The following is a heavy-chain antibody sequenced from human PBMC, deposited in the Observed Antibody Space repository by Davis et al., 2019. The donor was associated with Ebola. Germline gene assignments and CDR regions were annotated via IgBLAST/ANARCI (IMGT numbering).Heavy chain of an antibody. D-gene: IGHD6-13*01. CDR2: ISTYNGNT. Sequence: AASVKVSCKASGYTFTSYGISWVRQAPRQGLEWMGWISTYNGNTNFAQKLQGRVTMTTDTSTSSAYMELRGLRSDDTAVYYCARMAAAGTKLDVWGQGTTVTVSS. CDR3: ARMAAAGTKLDV. V-gene: IGHV1-18*04. CDR1: GYTFTSYG. J-gene: IGHJ6*02.